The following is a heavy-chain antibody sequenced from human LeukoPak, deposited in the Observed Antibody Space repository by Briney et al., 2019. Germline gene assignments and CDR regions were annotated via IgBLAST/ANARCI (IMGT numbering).Heavy chain of an antibody. CDR1: GFTFTRSA. CDR2: IVVGSGNT. CDR3: AASVGATGEGLDY. V-gene: IGHV1-58*02. Sequence: SVKVSCKASGFTFTRSAMQWVRQARGQRLEWIGWIVVGSGNTNYAQKFQERVTITRDMATSTAYMELSSLRSEDTAVYYCAASVGATGEGLDYWGQGTLDSVSS. D-gene: IGHD1-26*01. J-gene: IGHJ4*02.